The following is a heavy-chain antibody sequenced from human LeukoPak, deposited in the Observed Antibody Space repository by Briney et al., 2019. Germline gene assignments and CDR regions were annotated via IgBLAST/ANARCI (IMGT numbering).Heavy chain of an antibody. D-gene: IGHD3-16*01. CDR2: ISYDGSNK. V-gene: IGHV3-30*04. CDR3: ARAFRGLREYYYYMDV. J-gene: IGHJ6*03. Sequence: PGGSLRLSCAASGFTFSSYAMHWVRQAPGKGLEWVAVISYDGSNKYYADSVKGRFTISRDNSKNTLYLQMNSLRAEDTALYYCARAFRGLREYYYYMDVWGKGTTVTVSS. CDR1: GFTFSSYA.